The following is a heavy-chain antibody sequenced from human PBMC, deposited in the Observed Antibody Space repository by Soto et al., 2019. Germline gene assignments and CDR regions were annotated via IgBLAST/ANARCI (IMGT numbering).Heavy chain of an antibody. CDR2: ISAYNGNT. D-gene: IGHD4-4*01. CDR1: GYTFTSYG. V-gene: IGHV1-18*01. CDR3: IRDSETVTAATYYYSYMDV. J-gene: IGHJ6*03. Sequence: ASVKVSCKASGYTFTSYGISWVRQAPGQGLEWMGWISAYNGNTNYAQKLQGRVTMTTDTSTSTAYMELRSLRSEDTAVYYCIRDSETVTAATYYYSYMDVWGKGTTVTVSS.